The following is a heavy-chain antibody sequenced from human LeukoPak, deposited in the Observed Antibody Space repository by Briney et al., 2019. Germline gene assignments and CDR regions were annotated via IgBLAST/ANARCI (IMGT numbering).Heavy chain of an antibody. D-gene: IGHD2-8*01. Sequence: SVKVSCKASGDTFTTYAIIWVRQPPGQGLEWMGGIIPMFATPNYAQRLRGRVTITADKSTTTAYMELSSLRSEDTAVYYCARAGIPGYCTNVTCSNWLDPWGQGTLVTVSS. V-gene: IGHV1-69*06. J-gene: IGHJ5*02. CDR2: IIPMFATP. CDR1: GDTFTTYA. CDR3: ARAGIPGYCTNVTCSNWLDP.